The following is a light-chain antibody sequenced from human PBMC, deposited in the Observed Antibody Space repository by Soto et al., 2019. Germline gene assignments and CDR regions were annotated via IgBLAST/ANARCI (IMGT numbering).Light chain of an antibody. V-gene: IGKV4-1*01. CDR2: WAS. CDR3: QQYYNTPLT. CDR1: QSVFHSSNNENH. J-gene: IGKJ4*01. Sequence: DIVMTQFPDSLAVSLGERATINCRSGQSVFHSSNNENHLAWYQQKPGQPPKLLISWASTRESGVPERFSGSGSGTDFTLTISSLQAEDVAVYYCQQYYNTPLTFGGGTKVEIK.